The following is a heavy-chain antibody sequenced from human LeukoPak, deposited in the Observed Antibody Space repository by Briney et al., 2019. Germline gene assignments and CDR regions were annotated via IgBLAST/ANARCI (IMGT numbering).Heavy chain of an antibody. CDR2: INPSGGST. CDR1: GYTFTSYY. CDR3: ARDLVGFLEWLEDYYYYGMDV. D-gene: IGHD3-3*02. J-gene: IGHJ6*02. V-gene: IGHV1-46*01. Sequence: ASVKVSCKASGYTFTSYYMHWVRQAPGQGLEWMGIINPSGGSTSYALKFQGRVTMTRDTSTSTVYMELSSLRSEDTAVYYCARDLVGFLEWLEDYYYYGMDVWGQGTTVTVSS.